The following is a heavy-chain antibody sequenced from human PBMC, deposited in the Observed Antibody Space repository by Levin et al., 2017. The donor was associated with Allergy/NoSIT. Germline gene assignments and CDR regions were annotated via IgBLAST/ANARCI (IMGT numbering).Heavy chain of an antibody. CDR1: GYSFTSPW. Sequence: KVSCKGSGYSFTSPWIGWVRKMPGKGLKWMGFIYPSASDTRYSPSFQGQVTISADKSISTAYLQWSSLKASDTAIYYCARHGRTSLRFDAFDIWGQGTMVTVSS. CDR2: IYPSASDT. V-gene: IGHV5-51*01. J-gene: IGHJ3*02. CDR3: ARHGRTSLRFDAFDI. D-gene: IGHD1-26*01.